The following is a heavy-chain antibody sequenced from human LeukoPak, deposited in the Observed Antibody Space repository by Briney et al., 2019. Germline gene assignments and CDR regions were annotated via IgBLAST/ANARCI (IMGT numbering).Heavy chain of an antibody. D-gene: IGHD3-22*01. CDR1: GGSISSYY. CDR2: IYYSGST. Sequence: SEILSLTCTVSGGSISSYYWSWIRQPPGKGLEWIGYIYYSGSTNYNPSLKSRVTISVDTSKNQFSLKLSSVTAADTAVYYCARFHYDYYDSSGYCNAFDIWGQGTMVTVSS. J-gene: IGHJ3*02. CDR3: ARFHYDYYDSSGYCNAFDI. V-gene: IGHV4-59*01.